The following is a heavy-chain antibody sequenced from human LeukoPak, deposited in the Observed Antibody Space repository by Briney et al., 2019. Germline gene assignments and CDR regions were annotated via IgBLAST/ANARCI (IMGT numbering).Heavy chain of an antibody. J-gene: IGHJ4*02. CDR1: GLTLSNYG. V-gene: IGHV3-23*01. Sequence: PGGTLRLFCAVSGLTLSNYGMTWARQAPGKGLEGVAGFSDSAGRTNYADSVKGRYPISRHNRKNTLYLQMNSLRAEDTAVYFCAKRGVVIRVILVGFHKEAYYFDSWGQGALVTVSS. CDR2: FSDSAGRT. CDR3: AKRGVVIRVILVGFHKEAYYFDS. D-gene: IGHD3-22*01.